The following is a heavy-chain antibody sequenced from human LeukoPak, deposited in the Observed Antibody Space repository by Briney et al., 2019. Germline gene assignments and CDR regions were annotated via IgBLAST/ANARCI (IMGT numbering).Heavy chain of an antibody. V-gene: IGHV3-64D*06. D-gene: IGHD5-12*01. J-gene: IGHJ4*02. CDR2: IGRNGGST. Sequence: GGSLRLSCSASGFTFSTYAMHWVRQAPGKGLEYVSAIGRNGGSTYYADSVKGRFTISRDNSKNTLYLQMSSLRAEDTAVYYCVKDSSRGYDQLDYWGQGTLVIVSS. CDR1: GFTFSTYA. CDR3: VKDSSRGYDQLDY.